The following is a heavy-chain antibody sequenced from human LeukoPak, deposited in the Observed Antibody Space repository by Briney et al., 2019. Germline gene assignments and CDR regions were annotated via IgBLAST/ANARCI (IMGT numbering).Heavy chain of an antibody. Sequence: SETLSLTCTVSGGSISSYYWSWIRQPPGKGLEWIGYIYYSGSTNYNPSLKSRVTISVDTSKNQFSLKLNSVTAADTAVYYCARRGWEVGATLYYYYYMDVWGKGTTVTVSS. CDR3: ARRGWEVGATLYYYYYMDV. CDR2: IYYSGST. V-gene: IGHV4-59*12. CDR1: GGSISSYY. D-gene: IGHD1-26*01. J-gene: IGHJ6*03.